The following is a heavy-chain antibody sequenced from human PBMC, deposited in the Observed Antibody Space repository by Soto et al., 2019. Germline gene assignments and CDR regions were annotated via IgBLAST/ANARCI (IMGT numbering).Heavy chain of an antibody. CDR3: ARGTIYGDDEYYFEY. V-gene: IGHV4-59*12. J-gene: IGHJ4*02. Sequence: GSTNYSPSVKSRVTISVDTSKNPLSLKLSSVTAADTTVYYCARGTIYGDDEYYFEYLGQGTLVIGSS. CDR2: GST. D-gene: IGHD4-17*01.